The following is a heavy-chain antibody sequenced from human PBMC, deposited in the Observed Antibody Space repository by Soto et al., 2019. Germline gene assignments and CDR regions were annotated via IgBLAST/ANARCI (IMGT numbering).Heavy chain of an antibody. D-gene: IGHD3-10*01. J-gene: IGHJ4*02. CDR3: ARHNYGSGSTYFDY. V-gene: IGHV4-59*08. CDR1: GGSISNYY. Sequence: SETLSLTCTVSGGSISNYYCSWIRQPPGKGLEWIGYIYYSGSTKYNPSLKSRVTISVDTSKNQFSLKLNSMTAADTAVYYCARHNYGSGSTYFDYWGQGTLVTVSS. CDR2: IYYSGST.